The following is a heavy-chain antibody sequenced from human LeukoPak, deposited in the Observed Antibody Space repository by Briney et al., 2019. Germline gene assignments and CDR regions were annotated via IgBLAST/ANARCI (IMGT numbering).Heavy chain of an antibody. D-gene: IGHD3-10*01. Sequence: PSETLSLTCTVSGGSISSYYWSWIRQPPGKGLEWIGYIYYSGSTNYNPSLKSRVTISVDTSKNQFSLKLSSVTAADTAVYYCAALWFGDRPRGYWGQGTLVTVSS. CDR3: AALWFGDRPRGY. CDR2: IYYSGST. V-gene: IGHV4-59*01. CDR1: GGSISSYY. J-gene: IGHJ4*02.